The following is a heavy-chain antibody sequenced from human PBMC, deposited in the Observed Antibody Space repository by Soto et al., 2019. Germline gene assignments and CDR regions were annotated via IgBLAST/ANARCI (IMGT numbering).Heavy chain of an antibody. Sequence: QVQLQESGPGLVKPSQTLSLTCTVSGGSISSGGYYWSWIRQHPGKGLEWIGYIYYSGTTFYNPSLKSRVTTSVDTSKNQFSLTLSSVTAADTAVNFCARGYYYGSGTIILDYWGQGTLVTVSS. CDR3: ARGYYYGSGTIILDY. V-gene: IGHV4-31*03. CDR2: IYYSGTT. D-gene: IGHD3-10*01. J-gene: IGHJ4*02. CDR1: GGSISSGGYY.